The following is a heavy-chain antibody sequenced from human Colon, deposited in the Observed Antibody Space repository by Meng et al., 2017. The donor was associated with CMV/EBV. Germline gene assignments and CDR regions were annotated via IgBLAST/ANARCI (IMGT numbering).Heavy chain of an antibody. D-gene: IGHD6-19*01. J-gene: IGHJ4*02. CDR3: ARRHSTGWYYFDS. V-gene: IGHV6-1*01. CDR1: DRVSTPTAG. Sequence: DRVSTPTAGWNWIRQSPSRGLEWLGRIYYRSRWLAGYADSVRGRISIDADTSKNQVSLHLSSVTPEDTAVYFCARRHSTGWYYFDSWGQGTLVTVSS. CDR2: IYYRSRWLA.